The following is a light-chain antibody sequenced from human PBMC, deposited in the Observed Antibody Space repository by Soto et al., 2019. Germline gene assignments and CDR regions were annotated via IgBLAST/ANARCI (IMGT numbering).Light chain of an antibody. V-gene: IGKV3-11*01. Sequence: EIVLTQSPATLSLSPGERATLSCRASQSVSSYLAWYQQKPGQAPRLLIYDASNRATGIPARFSGSGSGTDFTLTISSLEPEDFAVYYCQLRSNCPPAFGQGKRLEIK. J-gene: IGKJ5*01. CDR1: QSVSSY. CDR2: DAS. CDR3: QLRSNCPPA.